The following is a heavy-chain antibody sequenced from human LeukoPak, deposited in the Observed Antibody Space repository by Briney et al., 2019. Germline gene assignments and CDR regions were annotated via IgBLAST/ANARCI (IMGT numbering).Heavy chain of an antibody. J-gene: IGHJ3*02. D-gene: IGHD2-21*01. V-gene: IGHV3-74*01. CDR2: IRTDGNNA. CDR1: GFTFSSYW. CDR3: ARVGTYSYAFDI. Sequence: GGSLRLSCAASGFTFSSYWMHWVRQAPGKGLVWVSHIRTDGNNAIYADSVKGRFTISRDNARNTLYLQMNSLRAEDTAVYYCARVGTYSYAFDIWGQGTMVTVSS.